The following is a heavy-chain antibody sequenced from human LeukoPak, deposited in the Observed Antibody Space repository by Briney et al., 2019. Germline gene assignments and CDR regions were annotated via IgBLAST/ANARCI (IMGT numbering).Heavy chain of an antibody. Sequence: PGGSLRLSCAASGFTFSNAWMSWVRQAPGKGLEWVGRIKSKTDGGTTDYAAPVKGRFTISRDDSKNTLYLQMNSLKTEDTAVYYRTTAPLWFGELANFDYWGQGTLVTVSS. V-gene: IGHV3-15*01. CDR2: IKSKTDGGTT. CDR3: TTAPLWFGELANFDY. CDR1: GFTFSNAW. D-gene: IGHD3-10*01. J-gene: IGHJ4*02.